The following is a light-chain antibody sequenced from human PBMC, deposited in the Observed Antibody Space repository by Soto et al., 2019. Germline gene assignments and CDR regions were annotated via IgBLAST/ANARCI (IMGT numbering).Light chain of an antibody. V-gene: IGKV4-1*01. Sequence: VLTQSPSSLAVSLGERATVNCRSSQSVLDNSTNKSYLAWYQKKPGHPPKLLVHWASVREAGVPDRFSGGGSGTDFILTISSLQAEDVAVYYCHQYYTTPQTFGQGTQLEIK. CDR1: QSVLDNSTNKSY. J-gene: IGKJ2*01. CDR2: WAS. CDR3: HQYYTTPQT.